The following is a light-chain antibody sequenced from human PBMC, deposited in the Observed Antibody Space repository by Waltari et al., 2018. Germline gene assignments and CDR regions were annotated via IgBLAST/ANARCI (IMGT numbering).Light chain of an antibody. J-gene: IGLJ1*01. V-gene: IGLV2-8*01. CDR1: NSDVGAYNY. Sequence: QSVLTQPPSATGSPGQSVTISCTGTNSDVGAYNYVSWYQQHPGKVPKLLIYEVTKRPSGVPDRFSGSKSGNTASLTVSGLQAHDEADYYCSSYAHNNHFVFGTGTKVTV. CDR2: EVT. CDR3: SSYAHNNHFV.